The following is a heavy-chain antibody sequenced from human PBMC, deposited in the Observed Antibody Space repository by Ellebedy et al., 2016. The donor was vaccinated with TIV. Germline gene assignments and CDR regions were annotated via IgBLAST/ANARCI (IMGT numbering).Heavy chain of an antibody. J-gene: IGHJ4*02. V-gene: IGHV3-48*04. CDR1: GFTFSSYS. CDR2: ISSSSSTI. CDR3: ARGVANY. Sequence: GESLKISXAASGFTFSSYSMNWVRQAPGKGLEWVSYISSSSSTIYYADSVKGRFTISRDNAKNSLYLQMNSLRAEDTAVYYCARGVANYWGQGTLVTVSS.